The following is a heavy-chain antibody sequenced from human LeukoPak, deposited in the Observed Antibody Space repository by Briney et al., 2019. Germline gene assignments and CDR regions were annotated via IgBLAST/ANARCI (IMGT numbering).Heavy chain of an antibody. CDR3: ARGVGLGYYVLFHRSQIGALDI. CDR2: IYYSGST. V-gene: IGHV4-59*12. Sequence: SETLSLTCTVSGGSISSYYWSWIRQPPGKGLEWIGYIYYSGSTNYNPSLKSRVTISVDTSKNQFSLKLSSVTAADTAVYYCARGVGLGYYVLFHRSQIGALDIWGQGTMVTVSS. J-gene: IGHJ3*02. CDR1: GGSISSYY. D-gene: IGHD3-10*02.